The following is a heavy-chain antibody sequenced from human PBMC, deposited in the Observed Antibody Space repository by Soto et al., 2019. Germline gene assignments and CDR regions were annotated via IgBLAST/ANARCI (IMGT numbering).Heavy chain of an antibody. CDR1: GGTFSTYA. CDR2: IIPMFGTA. Sequence: QVQLVQSGAEVKKPESSVKVSCKAPGGTFSTYAISWVRQAPGQGLEWMGGIIPMFGTANYAQRFQDRVTISADASTIKVYMELSTLRSEDTAVYFCASGIQLWLRRINNGYSGWGQGTLVTVSS. V-gene: IGHV1-69*12. CDR3: ASGIQLWLRRINNGYSG. J-gene: IGHJ4*02. D-gene: IGHD5-18*01.